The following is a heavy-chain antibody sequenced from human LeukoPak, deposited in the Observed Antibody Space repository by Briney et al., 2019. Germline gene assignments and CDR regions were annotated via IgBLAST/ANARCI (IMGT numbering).Heavy chain of an antibody. Sequence: PSETLSLTCTVSGGSISSYYWSWIRQPPGKGLEWIGYIYYSGSTNYNPSLKSRVTISVDTSKNQFSLKLSFVTAADTAVYYCARAALYYYDSSGYHPAAFDIWGQGTMVTVSS. CDR3: ARAALYYYDSSGYHPAAFDI. CDR1: GGSISSYY. J-gene: IGHJ3*02. D-gene: IGHD3-22*01. V-gene: IGHV4-59*01. CDR2: IYYSGST.